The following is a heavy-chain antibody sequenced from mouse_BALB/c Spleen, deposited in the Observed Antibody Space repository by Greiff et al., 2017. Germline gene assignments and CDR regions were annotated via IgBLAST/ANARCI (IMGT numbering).Heavy chain of an antibody. CDR2: IRNKANGYTT. Sequence: EVKLMESGGGLVQPGGSLRLSCATSGFTFTDYYMSWVRQPPGKALEWLGFIRNKANGYTTEYSASVKGRFTISRDNSQSILYLQMNTLRAEDSATYYCARASFDVWGAGTTVTVSS. CDR1: GFTFTDYY. J-gene: IGHJ1*01. CDR3: ARASFDV. V-gene: IGHV7-3*02.